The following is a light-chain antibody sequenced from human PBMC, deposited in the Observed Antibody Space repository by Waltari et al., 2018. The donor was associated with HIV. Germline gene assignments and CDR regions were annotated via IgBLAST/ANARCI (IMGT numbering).Light chain of an antibody. J-gene: IGLJ2*01. V-gene: IGLV3-1*01. CDR3: QAWDSNTAV. CDR1: KLGDKY. CDR2: ADT. Sequence: SYEMTQPPSVSVSPGQTASITCSGDKLGDKYASWYQQKPGQSPVLVMYADTKRPSGIPGRFSGANSGNTATLTISGTQAMDEADYYCQAWDSNTAVFGGGTKLTGL.